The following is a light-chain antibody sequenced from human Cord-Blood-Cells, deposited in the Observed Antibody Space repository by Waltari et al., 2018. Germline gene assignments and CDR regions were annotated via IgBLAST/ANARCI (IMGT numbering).Light chain of an antibody. CDR3: MQSIQLPLT. Sequence: DIVMTQTPLSLSVTPGQPASISCKSSQSLLHSDGKTYLYWYLQKPGKSPQLLIYEVSNGFSGVPDRFSGSGSGTDFTLIISRVEAEDVGVYYCMQSIQLPLTFGGGTKVEIK. CDR2: EVS. J-gene: IGKJ4*01. CDR1: QSLLHSDGKTY. V-gene: IGKV2D-29*02.